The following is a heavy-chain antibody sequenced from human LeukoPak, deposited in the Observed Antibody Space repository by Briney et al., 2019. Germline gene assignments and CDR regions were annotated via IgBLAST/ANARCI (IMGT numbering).Heavy chain of an antibody. J-gene: IGHJ4*02. CDR2: ISGSGGST. CDR1: GFTFSSYA. V-gene: IGHV3-23*01. D-gene: IGHD6-13*01. CDR3: AKGSSSWYFSGYRSLSFYFDY. Sequence: PGGSLSLSCAASGFTFSSYAMSWVRQAPGKGLEWVSAISGSGGSTYYADSVKGRFTISRDNSKNTLYLQMNSLRAEDTAVYYCAKGSSSWYFSGYRSLSFYFDYWGQGTLVTVSS.